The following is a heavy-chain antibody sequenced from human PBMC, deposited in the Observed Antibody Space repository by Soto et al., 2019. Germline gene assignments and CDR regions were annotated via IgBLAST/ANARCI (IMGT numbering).Heavy chain of an antibody. J-gene: IGHJ3*02. Sequence: EQLQELGPGLVKPSQTLSLTCTVSGGSMNSHDYYWSWIRQPPGKGLEWIGYIHNSGSTYYNPSLKRRLTISSETSKNQFALRLNSVPAAHTALYCCARGEVRGPFDIWGQGTMVTVSS. CDR3: ARGEVRGPFDI. D-gene: IGHD3-10*01. V-gene: IGHV4-30-4*01. CDR1: GGSMNSHDYY. CDR2: IHNSGST.